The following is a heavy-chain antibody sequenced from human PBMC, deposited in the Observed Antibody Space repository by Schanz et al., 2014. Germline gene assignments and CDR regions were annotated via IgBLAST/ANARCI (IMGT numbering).Heavy chain of an antibody. CDR3: ARSRSGFYFDY. CDR2: IWYDGSNK. V-gene: IGHV3-33*08. CDR1: GFTFDKYA. J-gene: IGHJ4*02. D-gene: IGHD1-26*01. Sequence: VQLVESGGGLVQPGKSLRLSCAASGFTFDKYAMHWVRQAPGKGLEWVAVIWYDGSNKYYADSVKGRFTISRDNSKNTLFLQMNSLRAEDTAVYYCARSRSGFYFDYWGQGALVTVSS.